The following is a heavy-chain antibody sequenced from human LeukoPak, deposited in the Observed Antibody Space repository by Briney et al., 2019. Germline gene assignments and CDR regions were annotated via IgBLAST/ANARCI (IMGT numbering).Heavy chain of an antibody. D-gene: IGHD1-26*01. CDR3: ARLRGATKDDAFDI. V-gene: IGHV4-38-2*02. CDR1: GYSISSGYY. Sequence: SETLSLTCTVSGYSISSGYYWGWIRQPPGKGLEWIGSIYHSGSTYYNPSLKSRVTISVDTSKNQFSLKLSSVTAADTAVYYCARLRGATKDDAFDIWGQGTMVTVSS. CDR2: IYHSGST. J-gene: IGHJ3*02.